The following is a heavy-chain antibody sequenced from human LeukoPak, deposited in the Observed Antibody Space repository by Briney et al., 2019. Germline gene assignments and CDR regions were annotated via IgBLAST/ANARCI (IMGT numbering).Heavy chain of an antibody. V-gene: IGHV3-30-3*01. D-gene: IGHD4-23*01. Sequence: PGGSLRLSCAASGFTFSSYAMHWVRQAPGKGLEWVAVISYDGSNKYYADSVKGRFTISRDNSKNTLYLQMNSLRAEDTAVDYCARGKGVYYFDYWGQGTLVTVSS. CDR2: ISYDGSNK. CDR1: GFTFSSYA. J-gene: IGHJ4*02. CDR3: ARGKGVYYFDY.